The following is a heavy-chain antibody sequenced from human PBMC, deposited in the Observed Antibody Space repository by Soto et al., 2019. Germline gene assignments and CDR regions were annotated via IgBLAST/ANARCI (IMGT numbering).Heavy chain of an antibody. J-gene: IGHJ4*02. Sequence: SVKVSCKASGGTFSSYAISWVRQAPGQGLEWMGGIIPIFGTANYAQKFQGRVTITADESTSTAYMELSSLRSEDTAVYYCARDKGLYREWELPTSWGQGTLVTVS. CDR1: GGTFSSYA. V-gene: IGHV1-69*13. CDR2: IIPIFGTA. D-gene: IGHD1-26*01. CDR3: ARDKGLYREWELPTS.